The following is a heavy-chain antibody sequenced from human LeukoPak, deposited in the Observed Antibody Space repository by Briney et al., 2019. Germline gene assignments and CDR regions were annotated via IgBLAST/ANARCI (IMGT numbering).Heavy chain of an antibody. CDR3: TGSREEWLQPPY. J-gene: IGHJ4*02. D-gene: IGHD5-24*01. Sequence: GGSLRLSCAASGFTLNNAGMGWVRQAPGKGLEWVGHIKSKAYGGTTDYTAPVKGRFTISRDDSKNTLYLKMNSLKTEDTAVYYCTGSREEWLQPPYWGQGTLVTVSS. CDR1: GFTLNNAG. V-gene: IGHV3-15*01. CDR2: IKSKAYGGTT.